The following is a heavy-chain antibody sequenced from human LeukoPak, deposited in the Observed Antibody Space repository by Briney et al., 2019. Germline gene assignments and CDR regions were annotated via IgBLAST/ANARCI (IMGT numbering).Heavy chain of an antibody. D-gene: IGHD3-10*01. Sequence: GGSLRLSCAASAFTFSDYYMSWIRQAPGKGLEWVSYISTGSHYTNYADSVKGRFTISRDDARNSLFLQINSLRAEDMAVYYCAGFYGLGTWNDAFDIWGQGTMVTVSS. CDR2: ISTGSHYT. CDR3: AGFYGLGTWNDAFDI. J-gene: IGHJ3*02. V-gene: IGHV3-11*03. CDR1: AFTFSDYY.